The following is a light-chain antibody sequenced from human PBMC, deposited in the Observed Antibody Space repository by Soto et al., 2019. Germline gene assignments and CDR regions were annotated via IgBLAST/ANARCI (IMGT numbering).Light chain of an antibody. CDR2: AAS. CDR1: QNIRSD. J-gene: IGKJ1*01. V-gene: IGKV3-15*01. Sequence: EVIMTKSPATMSVSPGERATLSCRSSQNIRSDLAWYQQKPGQAPRLLIYAASTRAPGIPARFNASGSGTEFTLTLSSPQSDDLAVYYCPQYIDWPPTWTFGQGTKVEIQ. CDR3: PQYIDWPPTWT.